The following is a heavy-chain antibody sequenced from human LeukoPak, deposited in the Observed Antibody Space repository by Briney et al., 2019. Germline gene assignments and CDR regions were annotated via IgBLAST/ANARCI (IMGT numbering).Heavy chain of an antibody. V-gene: IGHV3-30-3*01. Sequence: GGSLRLSCAASGFTFSSYAMHWVRQAPGKGLEWVAVISYDGSNKYYADSVKGRFTISRDNSKNTLYLQMNSLRAEDTAVYYCARDLGLYYYDSRGLFDYWGQGTLVAVSP. J-gene: IGHJ4*02. CDR2: ISYDGSNK. CDR1: GFTFSSYA. CDR3: ARDLGLYYYDSRGLFDY. D-gene: IGHD3-22*01.